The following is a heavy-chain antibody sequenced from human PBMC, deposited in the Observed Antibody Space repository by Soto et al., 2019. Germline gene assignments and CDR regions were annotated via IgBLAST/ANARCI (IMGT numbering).Heavy chain of an antibody. CDR2: IYWDDDK. D-gene: IGHD2-2*01. CDR3: AQHSAPLYCYSPTCYDTFDY. V-gene: IGHV2-5*02. Sequence: QITLKESGPTLVKPTQTLTLTCTFSGFSLTTSGVGVGWIRQPPGKALEWVALIYWDDDKRYSPSLRSRLTITKDTSKHQVVLTLTNMDPVDTAPYYCAQHSAPLYCYSPTCYDTFDYWGQGTLVTVSS. J-gene: IGHJ4*02. CDR1: GFSLTTSGVG.